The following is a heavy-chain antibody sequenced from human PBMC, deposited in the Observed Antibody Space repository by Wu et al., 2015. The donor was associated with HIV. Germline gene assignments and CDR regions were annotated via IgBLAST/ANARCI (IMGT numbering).Heavy chain of an antibody. CDR1: GYTFTSFN. Sequence: QVQLVQSETVVQKPGTSVRVSCRVSGYTFTSFNINWIRHVPGRGLEWMGWMNPKSGSAAFGLNFQGRVSMTRNSSLSIAYMELSGVTSDDSAIYYCAPGGVLLTSAGLLEYFQHWGQGTRVVVSS. CDR3: APGGVLLTSAGLLEYFQH. J-gene: IGHJ1*01. V-gene: IGHV1-8*02. D-gene: IGHD2-8*02. CDR2: MNPKSGSA.